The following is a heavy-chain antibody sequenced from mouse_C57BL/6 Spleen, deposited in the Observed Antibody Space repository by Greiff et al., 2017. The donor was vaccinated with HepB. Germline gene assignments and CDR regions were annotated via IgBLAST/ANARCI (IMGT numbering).Heavy chain of an antibody. CDR2: ISSGSSTI. V-gene: IGHV5-17*01. J-gene: IGHJ2*01. Sequence: DVHLVESGGGLVKPGGSLKLSCAASGFTFSDYGMHWVRQAPEKGLEWVAYISSGSSTIYYADTVKGRFTISRDNAKNTLFLQMTSLRSEDTAMYYCARDYYGSSYVDFDYWGQGTTLTVSS. CDR1: GFTFSDYG. CDR3: ARDYYGSSYVDFDY. D-gene: IGHD1-1*01.